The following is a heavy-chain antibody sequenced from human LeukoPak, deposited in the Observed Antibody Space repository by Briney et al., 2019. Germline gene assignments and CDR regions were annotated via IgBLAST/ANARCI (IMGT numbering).Heavy chain of an antibody. J-gene: IGHJ4*02. D-gene: IGHD6-13*01. V-gene: IGHV3-53*01. CDR3: ARDQAGSSWSRPGYFDY. Sequence: GGSLRLSCAASGFTFSSNYMSWVRQAPGKGLEWVSVIYSGGSTYYADSVKGRFTISRDNSKNTLYLQMNSLRAEDTAVHYCARDQAGSSWSRPGYFDYWGQGTLVTVSS. CDR2: IYSGGST. CDR1: GFTFSSNY.